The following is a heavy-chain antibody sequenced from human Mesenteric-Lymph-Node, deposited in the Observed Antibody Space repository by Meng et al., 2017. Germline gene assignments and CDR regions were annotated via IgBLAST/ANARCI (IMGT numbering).Heavy chain of an antibody. CDR1: GFTFSSYA. J-gene: IGHJ4*02. D-gene: IGHD3-10*01. Sequence: GESLKISCAASGFTFSSYALSWVRQAPGKGLEWVSSINLNGGSTYYADSVEGRFTISRDNSKNTLYLQMNSLRAEDTAVYYCAKEPRVSGSYYMYYFDFWGQNTLVTVSS. V-gene: IGHV3-23*01. CDR3: AKEPRVSGSYYMYYFDF. CDR2: INLNGGST.